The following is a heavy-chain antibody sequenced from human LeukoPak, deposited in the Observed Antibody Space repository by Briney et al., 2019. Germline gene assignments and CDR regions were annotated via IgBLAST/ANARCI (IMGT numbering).Heavy chain of an antibody. D-gene: IGHD3-22*01. CDR1: GGTFSSYA. CDR3: AGPSYYYDSSGYYYGYYFDY. CDR2: IIPIFGRA. V-gene: IGHV1-69*05. J-gene: IGHJ4*02. Sequence: SVKVSCKASGGTFSSYAISWVRQAPGQGLEWMGGIIPIFGRANYAQKFQGRVTITTDESTSTAYMELSSLRSEDTAVYYCAGPSYYYDSSGYYYGYYFDYWGQGTLVTVSS.